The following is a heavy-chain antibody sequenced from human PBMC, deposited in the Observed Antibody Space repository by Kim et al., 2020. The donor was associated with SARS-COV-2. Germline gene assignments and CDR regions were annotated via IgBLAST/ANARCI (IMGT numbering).Heavy chain of an antibody. CDR3: ARGGDWGANWFDP. D-gene: IGHD2-21*02. V-gene: IGHV1-18*01. J-gene: IGHJ5*02. Sequence: YSQNVQGRVTLTTDTSTTTAYMELRSLRSDDTAVYYCARGGDWGANWFDPWGQGTLVTVSS.